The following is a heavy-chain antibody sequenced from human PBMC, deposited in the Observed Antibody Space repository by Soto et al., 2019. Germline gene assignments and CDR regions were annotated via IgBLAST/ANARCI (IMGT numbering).Heavy chain of an antibody. CDR3: AKEGQGWGYFDY. J-gene: IGHJ4*02. V-gene: IGHV3-23*01. D-gene: IGHD1-26*01. CDR1: GFTFSSYA. Sequence: EVQLLESGGGLVQPGGSLRLSCAASGFTFSSYAMSWVRQAPGKGLEWVSAISGSGAGTYYADSVKGRFTISRHNSKNTRYLQMNSLRADDTAVYHCAKEGQGWGYFDYWGQGTLVTVSS. CDR2: ISGSGAGT.